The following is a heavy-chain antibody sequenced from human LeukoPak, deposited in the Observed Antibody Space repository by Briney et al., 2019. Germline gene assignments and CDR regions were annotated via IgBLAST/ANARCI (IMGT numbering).Heavy chain of an antibody. D-gene: IGHD3-10*01. V-gene: IGHV3-21*01. CDR1: GFTFSSYS. J-gene: IGHJ3*02. CDR2: ISSSSSYI. Sequence: GGSLRLSCAASGFTFSSYSMNWVRQAPGKGLEWVSSISSSSSYIYYADSVKGRFTISRDNAKKSLYLQMNSLRAEDTAVYYCARGTTYDYGSGSYYNGAFDIWGQGTMVTVSS. CDR3: ARGTTYDYGSGSYYNGAFDI.